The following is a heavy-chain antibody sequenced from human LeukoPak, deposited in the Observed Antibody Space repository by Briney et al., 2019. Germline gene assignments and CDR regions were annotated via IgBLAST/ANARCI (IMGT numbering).Heavy chain of an antibody. CDR2: INHSGST. J-gene: IGHJ4*02. V-gene: IGHV4-34*01. CDR1: GGSFSGYY. CDR3: ARAECPRRGYSYGC. D-gene: IGHD5-18*01. Sequence: SETLSLTCAVYGGSFSGYYWSWIRQPPGKGLEWIGEINHSGSTNYNPSLKSRVTISVDTSKNQFSLKLSSVTAADTAVYYCARAECPRRGYSYGCWGQGTLVTVSS.